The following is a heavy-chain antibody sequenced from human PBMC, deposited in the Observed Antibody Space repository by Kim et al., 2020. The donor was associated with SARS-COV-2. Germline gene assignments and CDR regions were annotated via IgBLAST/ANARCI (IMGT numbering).Heavy chain of an antibody. CDR3: ARGDSHFDY. V-gene: IGHV3-30*07. Sequence: INKYTADSVKCRFTISRDSSKNTLYLEMNSLRAEDTAVYYCARGDSHFDYWGQGTLVTVSS. CDR2: INK. J-gene: IGHJ4*02. D-gene: IGHD2-21*02.